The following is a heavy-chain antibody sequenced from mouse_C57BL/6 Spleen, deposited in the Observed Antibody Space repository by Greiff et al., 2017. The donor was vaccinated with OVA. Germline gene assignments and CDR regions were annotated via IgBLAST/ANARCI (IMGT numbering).Heavy chain of an antibody. D-gene: IGHD1-1*01. J-gene: IGHJ2*01. CDR3: ARWGTTVVATGDYFDY. CDR1: GFTFSSYG. V-gene: IGHV5-6*01. CDR2: ISSGGSYT. Sequence: EVHLVESGGDLVKPGGSLKLSCAASGFTFSSYGMSWVRQTPDKRLEWVATISSGGSYTYYPDSVKGRFTISRDNAKNTLYLQMSSLKSEDTAMYYCARWGTTVVATGDYFDYWGQGTTLTVSS.